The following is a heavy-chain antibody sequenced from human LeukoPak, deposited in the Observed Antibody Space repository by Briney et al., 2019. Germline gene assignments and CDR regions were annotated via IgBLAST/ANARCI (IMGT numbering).Heavy chain of an antibody. J-gene: IGHJ6*03. CDR3: ARDGGLYCSSTSCSRYYFMDV. CDR2: MSYDGTNK. D-gene: IGHD2-2*01. CDR1: GFIFSSYA. Sequence: PGRSLRLSCAASGFIFSSYAMHWVRQAPGRGLEWVAVMSYDGTNKYYTDSVKGRFTISRDNSKNTLYLQMNSLRPEDTAVYYCARDGGLYCSSTSCSRYYFMDVWGKGTTVTVSS. V-gene: IGHV3-30-3*01.